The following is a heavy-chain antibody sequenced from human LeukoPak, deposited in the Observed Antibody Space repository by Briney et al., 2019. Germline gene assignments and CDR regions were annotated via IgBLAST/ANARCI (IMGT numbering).Heavy chain of an antibody. Sequence: ASVKVSCKASGGTFSSYAISWVRQAPGQGLEWMGGIIPIFGTANYAQKFQGRVTITADESTSTAYMELSSLRSEDTAVYCCALAASMVRGVISVDYYYYYGMDVWGQGPRSPSP. J-gene: IGHJ6*02. CDR1: GGTFSSYA. D-gene: IGHD3-10*01. CDR3: ALAASMVRGVISVDYYYYYGMDV. CDR2: IIPIFGTA. V-gene: IGHV1-69*13.